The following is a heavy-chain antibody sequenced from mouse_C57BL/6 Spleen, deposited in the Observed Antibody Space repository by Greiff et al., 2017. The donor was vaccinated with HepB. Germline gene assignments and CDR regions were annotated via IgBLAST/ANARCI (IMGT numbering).Heavy chain of an antibody. CDR3: AREGNYRYYFDY. D-gene: IGHD2-1*01. J-gene: IGHJ2*01. V-gene: IGHV1-61*01. Sequence: VQLQQSGAELVRPGSSVKLSCKASGYTFTSYWMDWVKQRPGQGLEWIGNIYPSDSETHYNQKFKDKATLTVDKSSSPAYMQISSLTSEDSAVYYWAREGNYRYYFDYWGQGTTLTVSS. CDR1: GYTFTSYW. CDR2: IYPSDSET.